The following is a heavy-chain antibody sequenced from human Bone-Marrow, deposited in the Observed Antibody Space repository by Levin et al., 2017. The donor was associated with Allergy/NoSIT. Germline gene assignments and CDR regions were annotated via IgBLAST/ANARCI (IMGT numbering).Heavy chain of an antibody. Sequence: GGSLRLSCAASGFTFSSYGMHWVRQAPGKGLEWVAVISYDGSNKYYADSVKGRFTISRDNSKNTLYLQMNSLRAEDTAVYYCAKSPIMVRGVSPPYYYYGMDVWGQGTTVTVSS. D-gene: IGHD3-10*01. CDR2: ISYDGSNK. J-gene: IGHJ6*02. CDR1: GFTFSSYG. V-gene: IGHV3-30*18. CDR3: AKSPIMVRGVSPPYYYYGMDV.